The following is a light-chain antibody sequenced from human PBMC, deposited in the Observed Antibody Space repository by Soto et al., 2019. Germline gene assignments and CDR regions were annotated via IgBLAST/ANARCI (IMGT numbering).Light chain of an antibody. J-gene: IGLJ3*02. CDR3: AAWDDSLNGWV. Sequence: QSVLTQPPSASGTPGQRVTISCSGGTSNIGSNSVNWYQQLPGTAPKLLLYSSDRRPSGVPDRFSGSKSGTSASLAINGLQPEDEADYYCAAWDDSLNGWVFGGGTKLTVL. CDR1: TSNIGSNS. CDR2: SSD. V-gene: IGLV1-44*01.